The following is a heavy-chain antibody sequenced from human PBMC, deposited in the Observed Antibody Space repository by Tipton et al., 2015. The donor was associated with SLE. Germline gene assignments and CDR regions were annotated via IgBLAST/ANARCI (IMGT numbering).Heavy chain of an antibody. J-gene: IGHJ5*02. CDR3: ARGLWNYRYNWFDP. V-gene: IGHV4-34*01. CDR1: GGSFSGYY. Sequence: TLSLTCAVYGGSFSGYYWSWIRQSPGKGLGWIGEINDSGSTNYNPSLKSRVTISEDMSRNQFSLYLSSVTAADSAVYYCARGLWNYRYNWFDPWGQGTLVTVSS. D-gene: IGHD3-16*02. CDR2: INDSGST.